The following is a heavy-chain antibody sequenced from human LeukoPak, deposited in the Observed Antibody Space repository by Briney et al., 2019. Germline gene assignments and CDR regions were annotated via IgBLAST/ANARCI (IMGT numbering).Heavy chain of an antibody. D-gene: IGHD4-11*01. Sequence: NPGESLRLSCATSGFTFSSSTFGSYTMNWARQAPGKGLEWVSSISSTGTYIYYTDSVKGRFTISRDIANSLLYLQMNSLRADDTAVYYCARDLDYSTGFDYWGQGTLVTVSS. CDR3: ARDLDYSTGFDY. CDR2: ISSTGTYI. CDR1: GFTFSSSTFGSYT. J-gene: IGHJ4*02. V-gene: IGHV3-21*01.